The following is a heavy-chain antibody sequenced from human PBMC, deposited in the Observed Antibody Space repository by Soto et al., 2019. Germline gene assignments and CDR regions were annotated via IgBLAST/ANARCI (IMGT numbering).Heavy chain of an antibody. CDR1: GFTFSSYA. D-gene: IGHD3-16*01. V-gene: IGHV3-30-3*01. CDR2: ISYDGSNK. J-gene: IGHJ6*02. Sequence: QVQLVESGGGVVQPGRSLRLSCAASGFTFSSYAMHWVRQAPGKGLEWVAVISYDGSNKYYADSVKGRFTISRDNSKNTLYLQMNSLRAEDTAVYYCAREYDFGGYRSGLYYDYGMDVWGQGTTVTVSS. CDR3: AREYDFGGYRSGLYYDYGMDV.